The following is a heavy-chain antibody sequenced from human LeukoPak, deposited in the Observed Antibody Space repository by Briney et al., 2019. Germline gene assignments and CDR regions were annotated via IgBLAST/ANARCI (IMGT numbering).Heavy chain of an antibody. Sequence: SETLSLTCTVSDGSITSYYWSWIRQPAGKGLEWIGRIYSSGSTNYNPSLKSRVSISLDKAKNQVSLKLSSVTAADTAVYYCARENTYYYGSGGYYWYFDLWGRGTLVTVSS. CDR3: ARENTYYYGSGGYYWYFDL. CDR1: DGSITSYY. D-gene: IGHD3-22*01. J-gene: IGHJ2*01. CDR2: IYSSGST. V-gene: IGHV4-4*07.